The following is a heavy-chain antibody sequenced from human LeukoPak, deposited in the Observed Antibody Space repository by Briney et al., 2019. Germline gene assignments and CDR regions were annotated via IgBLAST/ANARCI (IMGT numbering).Heavy chain of an antibody. CDR3: ARGAESSSWYGSGWFDP. CDR1: GFTFITYY. Sequence: ASVKVSCTASGFTFITYYIHWVRQAPGQGLEWMGIINPSGGSTSYAQKFQGRVTTTRDTSTSTVYMDLSSLRSEDTAVYYCARGAESSSWYGSGWFDPWGQGTLVTVSS. CDR2: INPSGGST. J-gene: IGHJ5*02. V-gene: IGHV1-46*01. D-gene: IGHD6-13*01.